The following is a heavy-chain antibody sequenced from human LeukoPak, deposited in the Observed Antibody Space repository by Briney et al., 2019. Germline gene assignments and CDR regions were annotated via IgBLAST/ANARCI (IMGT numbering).Heavy chain of an antibody. CDR3: ARQDGYNVDY. D-gene: IGHD5-24*01. CDR1: GGSISSSSYY. Sequence: PSETLSLTCTVSGGSISSSSYYWGWIRQPPGKGLEWIGYIYYSGSTNYNPSFKSRVTISVDTSKNQFSLKLSSVTAADTAVYYCARQDGYNVDYWGQGALVTVSS. V-gene: IGHV4-61*05. J-gene: IGHJ4*02. CDR2: IYYSGST.